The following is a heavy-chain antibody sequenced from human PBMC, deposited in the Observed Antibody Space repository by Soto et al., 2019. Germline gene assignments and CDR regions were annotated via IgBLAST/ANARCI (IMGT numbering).Heavy chain of an antibody. CDR2: MSPNSGNT. Sequence: ASVKVSCKASGYTFTNYDINWVRQAAGQGLEWMGWMSPNSGNTGYAQKFQGRITMTRSTSIATAYMELSGLTSEDSAVYYCARNPPNTGHFDPWGRGTQVTVSS. D-gene: IGHD1-1*01. CDR3: ARNPPNTGHFDP. J-gene: IGHJ5*02. CDR1: GYTFTNYD. V-gene: IGHV1-8*01.